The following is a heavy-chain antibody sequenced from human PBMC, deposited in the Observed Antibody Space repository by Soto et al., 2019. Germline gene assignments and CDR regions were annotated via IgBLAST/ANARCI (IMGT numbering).Heavy chain of an antibody. J-gene: IGHJ4*02. V-gene: IGHV2-5*02. CDR2: IYWDDDK. CDR3: AHSVGIMITFGGVIVSYFDY. CDR1: GFSLSTSGVG. D-gene: IGHD3-16*02. Sequence: SGPTLVNPTQTLTLTCTFSGFSLSTSGVGVGWIRQPPGKALEWLALIYWDDDKRYSPSLKSRLTITKDTSKNQGVLTMTNMDPVDTATYYCAHSVGIMITFGGVIVSYFDYWGQRTLVTVSS.